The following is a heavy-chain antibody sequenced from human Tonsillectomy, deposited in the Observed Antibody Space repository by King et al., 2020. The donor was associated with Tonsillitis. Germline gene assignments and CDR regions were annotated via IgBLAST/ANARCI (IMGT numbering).Heavy chain of an antibody. D-gene: IGHD2-2*01. J-gene: IGHJ4*02. CDR1: GFTFSGNA. CDR3: AKWAYWSSTSCFRVGGGAY. Sequence: VQLVESGGGLVQPGGSLRLSCAAPGFTFSGNAMSWVRQAPGKGLEWVSGISGSGAYTYYADSVKGRFTISRDNSKNTLYLQMNSLRAEDTAVYYCAKWAYWSSTSCFRVGGGAYWGQGTLVTVSS. V-gene: IGHV3-23*04. CDR2: ISGSGAYT.